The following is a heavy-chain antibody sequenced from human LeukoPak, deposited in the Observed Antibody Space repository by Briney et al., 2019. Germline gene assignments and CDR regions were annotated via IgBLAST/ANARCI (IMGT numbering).Heavy chain of an antibody. Sequence: LSLTCTVSGYSISSGYYWGWIRQPPGKGLEWVSYISGSGATIYYADSVKGRFTISRDNAKNSLYLQMNSLRAEDTAVYYCARDKIVGATKLDYWGQGTLVTVSP. V-gene: IGHV3-11*04. CDR3: ARDKIVGATKLDY. CDR2: ISGSGATI. CDR1: GYSISSGYY. D-gene: IGHD1-26*01. J-gene: IGHJ4*02.